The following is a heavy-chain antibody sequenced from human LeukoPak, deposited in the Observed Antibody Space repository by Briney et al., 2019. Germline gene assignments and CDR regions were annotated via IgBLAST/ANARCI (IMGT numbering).Heavy chain of an antibody. CDR2: ISGSGGST. J-gene: IGHJ4*02. V-gene: IGHV3-23*01. CDR1: GFTFSSYA. Sequence: PGGSLRLSCAASGFTFSSYAVTWVRQAPGKGLEWVSTISGSGGSTYYADSVKGRFTISRDNSKNTLYLQMNSLTAEDTAVYYCAKGGYNNVWRNYFDFWGQGTLVTVSS. CDR3: AKGGYNNVWRNYFDF. D-gene: IGHD1-14*01.